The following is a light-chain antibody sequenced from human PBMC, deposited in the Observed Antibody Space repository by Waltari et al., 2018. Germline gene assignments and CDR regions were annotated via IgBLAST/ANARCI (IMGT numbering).Light chain of an antibody. CDR2: GAS. V-gene: IGKV3-20*01. Sequence: TRSCRARQSIGTFLAWYQQKPGQPPRLLIYGASIRATGIPDRVSGSGSGTDFSLTISRLEPEDFAVYYCQHYVRLPVTFGQGTKVEIK. CDR3: QHYVRLPVT. J-gene: IGKJ1*01. CDR1: QSIGTF.